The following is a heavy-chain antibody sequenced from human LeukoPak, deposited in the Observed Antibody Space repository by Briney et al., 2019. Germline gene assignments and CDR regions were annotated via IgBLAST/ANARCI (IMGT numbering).Heavy chain of an antibody. V-gene: IGHV3-23*01. CDR3: AKDGGVGATIFGTHDY. CDR2: ISGSGGST. D-gene: IGHD1-26*01. CDR1: GFTFSSYA. Sequence: GGSLRLSRAASGFTFSSYAMSWVREAPGKGLGWVSAISGSGGSTYYADSVKGRFTISRDNSKNTLYLQMNSLRAEDTAVYYCAKDGGVGATIFGTHDYWGQGTLVTVSS. J-gene: IGHJ4*02.